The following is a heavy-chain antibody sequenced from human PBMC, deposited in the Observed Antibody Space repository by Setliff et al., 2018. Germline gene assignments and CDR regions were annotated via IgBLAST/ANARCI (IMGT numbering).Heavy chain of an antibody. J-gene: IGHJ3*02. D-gene: IGHD7-27*01. CDR2: INPDSGGT. Sequence: GASVKVSCKASGYTFTDYYIHWVRQAPGQGLEWMGRINPDSGGTNYAQKFQGRVTMTRDTSITAAYMELSRLRSDDSAVYYCARGPSNWGGNDAFDIWGQGTMVTVSS. CDR3: ARGPSNWGGNDAFDI. CDR1: GYTFTDYY. V-gene: IGHV1-2*06.